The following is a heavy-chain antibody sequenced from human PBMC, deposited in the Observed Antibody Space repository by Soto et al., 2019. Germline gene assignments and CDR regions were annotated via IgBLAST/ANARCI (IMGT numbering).Heavy chain of an antibody. CDR1: GYTFTSYA. CDR2: INAGNGNT. Sequence: ASVKVSCKASGYTFTSYAMHWVRQAPGQRLEWMGWINAGNGNTKYSQKFQGRVTITRDTSASTAYMELSSLRSEDTAVYYCARWDHTAMARYYFDYWGQGTLVTVSS. D-gene: IGHD5-18*01. CDR3: ARWDHTAMARYYFDY. V-gene: IGHV1-3*01. J-gene: IGHJ4*02.